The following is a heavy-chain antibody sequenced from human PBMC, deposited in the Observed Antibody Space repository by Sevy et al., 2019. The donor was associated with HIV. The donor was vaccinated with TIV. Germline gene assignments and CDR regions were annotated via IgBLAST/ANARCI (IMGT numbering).Heavy chain of an antibody. V-gene: IGHV3-21*01. CDR3: ARVPIAAAGSGGGYYYGMDV. CDR2: FSSSSSYI. D-gene: IGHD6-13*01. CDR1: GFTFSSYS. Sequence: GGSLRLSCAASGFTFSSYSMNWVRQAPGKGLEWVSSFSSSSSYIYYADSVKGRFTISRDNAKNSLYLQMNSLRAEDTAVYYCARVPIAAAGSGGGYYYGMDVWGQGTTVTVSS. J-gene: IGHJ6*02.